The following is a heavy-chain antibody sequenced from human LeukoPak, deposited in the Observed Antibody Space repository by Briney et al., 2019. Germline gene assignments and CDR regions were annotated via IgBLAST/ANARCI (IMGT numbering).Heavy chain of an antibody. J-gene: IGHJ4*02. CDR1: GGSVSSSSYY. V-gene: IGHV4-39*07. CDR3: ARDVGGIAAAPHPFDY. Sequence: SETLSLTCTVSGGSVSSSSYYWGWIRQPPGKGLEWIGSIYYSGSTYYNPSLKSRVTISVDTSKNQFSLKLSSVTAADTAVYYCARDVGGIAAAPHPFDYWGQGTLVTVSS. D-gene: IGHD6-13*01. CDR2: IYYSGST.